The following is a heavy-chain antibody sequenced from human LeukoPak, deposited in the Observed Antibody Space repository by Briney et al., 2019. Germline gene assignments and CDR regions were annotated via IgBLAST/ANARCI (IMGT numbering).Heavy chain of an antibody. Sequence: PGGSLRLSCAASGFTFSGYDMHWVGQAPGKGLEWVAVICYDATYIYFVASVHAPFTPSRDNSKNPLFLQMNSLRDEYTALYYCAKEESNDASGHYRHRFNYWGQGTQVTVSS. CDR3: AKEESNDASGHYRHRFNY. V-gene: IGHV3-33*06. CDR2: ICYDATYI. CDR1: GFTFSGYD. D-gene: IGHD3-22*01. J-gene: IGHJ4*02.